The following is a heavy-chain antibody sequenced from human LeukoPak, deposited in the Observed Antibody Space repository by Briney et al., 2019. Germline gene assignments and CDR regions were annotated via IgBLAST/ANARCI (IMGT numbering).Heavy chain of an antibody. J-gene: IGHJ4*02. V-gene: IGHV3-30*18. CDR1: GFTFSSYG. Sequence: PGRSLRLSCAASGFTFSSYGMHWVRQVPGKGLEWVAVISYDGSNKYYADSVKGRFTISRDNSKNTLYLQMNSLRAEDTAVYYCAKGYYYDSSGYEEVWGQGTLVTVSS. D-gene: IGHD3-22*01. CDR2: ISYDGSNK. CDR3: AKGYYYDSSGYEEV.